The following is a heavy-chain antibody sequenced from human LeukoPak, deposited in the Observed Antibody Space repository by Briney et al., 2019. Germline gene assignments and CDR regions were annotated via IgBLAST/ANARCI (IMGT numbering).Heavy chain of an antibody. D-gene: IGHD3-10*01. Sequence: GGSLRLSCAASGFTFSSYSMNWVRQAPGKGLEWVSSISSSSSYIYYADSVKGRFTISRDNAKNSLYLQMNSLRAEDTAVYYCARDVVRGPRGVWGQGTTVTVSS. CDR3: ARDVVRGPRGV. V-gene: IGHV3-21*01. CDR2: ISSSSSYI. J-gene: IGHJ6*02. CDR1: GFTFSSYS.